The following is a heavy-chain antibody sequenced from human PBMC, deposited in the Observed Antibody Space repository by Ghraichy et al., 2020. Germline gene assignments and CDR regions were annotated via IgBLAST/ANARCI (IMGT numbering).Heavy chain of an antibody. CDR1: GFTFSDHY. V-gene: IGHV3-72*01. CDR2: IRNKANSYTT. Sequence: GGSLRLSCAASGFTFSDHYMDWVRQAPGKGLEWVGRIRNKANSYTTEYAASVKGRFTISRDDSENSLYLQMNSLKTEDTAVYFCARTHTSGRDFDYWGQGTLVTVSS. D-gene: IGHD3-22*01. CDR3: ARTHTSGRDFDY. J-gene: IGHJ4*02.